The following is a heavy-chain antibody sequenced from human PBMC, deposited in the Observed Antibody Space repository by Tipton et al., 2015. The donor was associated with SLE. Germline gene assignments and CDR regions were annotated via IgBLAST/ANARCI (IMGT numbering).Heavy chain of an antibody. D-gene: IGHD6-19*01. V-gene: IGHV3-33*01. J-gene: IGHJ2*01. Sequence: SLRLSCAATGFTFSSYGMHWVRQAPGKGLEWVAVIWYDGNNKYYADSVKGRFTISRDSSKNTLYLQMNSLRAEDTAVYYCASRSAVYWYFDLWGRGTLVTVSS. CDR1: GFTFSSYG. CDR3: ASRSAVYWYFDL. CDR2: IWYDGNNK.